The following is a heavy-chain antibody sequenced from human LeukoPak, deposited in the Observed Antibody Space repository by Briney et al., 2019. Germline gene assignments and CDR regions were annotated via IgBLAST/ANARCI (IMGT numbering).Heavy chain of an antibody. CDR2: INHSGST. CDR1: GGSFSGYY. D-gene: IGHD7-27*01. Sequence: SETLSLTCAVYGGSFSGYYWSWIRQPPGKGLEWIGEINHSGSTNYNPSLKSRVTISVDTSKNQFSLKLCSVTAADTAVYYCARVWGWFDPWGQGTLVTVSS. V-gene: IGHV4-34*01. J-gene: IGHJ5*02. CDR3: ARVWGWFDP.